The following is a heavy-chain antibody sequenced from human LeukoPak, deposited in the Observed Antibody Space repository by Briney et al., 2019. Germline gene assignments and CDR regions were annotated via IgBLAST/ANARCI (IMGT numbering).Heavy chain of an antibody. CDR3: ARDEGSGSYLDY. D-gene: IGHD3-10*01. CDR2: ISGSGGST. CDR1: GFSFSGYD. J-gene: IGHJ4*02. Sequence: GGSLRLSCAASGFSFSGYDMSWVRQAPGKGLEWVSAISGSGGSTYYADSVKGRFTISRDNSKNTLYLQMNSLRAEDTAVFYCARDEGSGSYLDYWGRGTLVAVSS. V-gene: IGHV3-23*01.